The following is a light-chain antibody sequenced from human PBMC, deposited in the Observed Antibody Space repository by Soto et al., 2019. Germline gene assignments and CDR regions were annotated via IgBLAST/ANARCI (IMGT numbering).Light chain of an antibody. V-gene: IGLV3-10*01. CDR1: ALSIKY. CDR3: CSTDSGVNHWV. J-gene: IGLJ3*02. CDR2: EDN. Sequence: SYELTQAPSVSVSPGQAARITCSGDALSIKYAYWYQQKSGQAPVLVIYEDNKRPSGIPERFSGSSSGTVVTLTISGAQVEDEADYYCCSTDSGVNHWVFGGGTKLTVL.